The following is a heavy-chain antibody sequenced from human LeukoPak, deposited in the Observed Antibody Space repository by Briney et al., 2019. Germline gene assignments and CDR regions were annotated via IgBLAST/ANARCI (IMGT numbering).Heavy chain of an antibody. CDR3: ASPSDTVSYDLPYFDY. CDR1: GGSISSSSYY. Sequence: PSETLSLTCTVSGGSISSSSYYWGWXRQPXXXXXXWIVSIXYSGSTYYNPSLKSRVTISVDTSKNQFSLKLSSVTAADTAVYYCASPSDTVSYDLPYFDYWGQGTLVTVSS. D-gene: IGHD3/OR15-3a*01. CDR2: IXYSGST. J-gene: IGHJ4*02. V-gene: IGHV4-39*01.